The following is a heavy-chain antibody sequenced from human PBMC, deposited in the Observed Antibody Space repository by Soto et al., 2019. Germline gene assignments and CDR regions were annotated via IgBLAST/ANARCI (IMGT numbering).Heavy chain of an antibody. CDR2: LNSDGSSG. J-gene: IGHJ6*02. CDR1: GFTFNDYW. CDR3: ARGLKYKYGMAV. D-gene: IGHD1-20*01. Sequence: EVQLVESGGGLVQPGGSLRLSCVASGFTFNDYWMHWVRQAPGKGLVWVSRLNSDGSSGYYGDSMKGRFTISRDNAKNTLYLQINSLRDEDTAVYYCARGLKYKYGMAVWGQGTTVTVSS. V-gene: IGHV3-74*01.